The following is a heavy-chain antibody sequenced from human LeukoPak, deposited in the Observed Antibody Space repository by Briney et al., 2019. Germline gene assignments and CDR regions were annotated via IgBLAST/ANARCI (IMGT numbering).Heavy chain of an antibody. CDR2: IRGSGGST. V-gene: IGHV3-23*01. J-gene: IGHJ4*02. CDR1: GFTFSNYA. Sequence: GGSLRLSCAASGFTFSNYAMNWVRQAPGKGLEWVSAIRGSGGSTYYADSVKGRFTISRDSAKNSLYLQMNSLRAEDTAVYYCARGPYSSNWYVDYWGQGTLVTVAS. CDR3: ARGPYSSNWYVDY. D-gene: IGHD6-13*01.